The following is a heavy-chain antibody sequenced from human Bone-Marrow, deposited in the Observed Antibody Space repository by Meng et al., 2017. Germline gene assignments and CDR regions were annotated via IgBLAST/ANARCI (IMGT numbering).Heavy chain of an antibody. V-gene: IGHV1-46*01. Sequence: HVQLVESGAEMKEPGDTVTVSCNASGDTFTDDWPHWWRRALGQGLEWMGIINPSGGSTSYAQKFQGRVTMTRETSTRTVYMELSSLRSEDTAVYYCARAHSGTQLGYFDYWGQGTLVTVSS. CDR2: INPSGGST. D-gene: IGHD1-26*01. CDR1: GDTFTDDW. J-gene: IGHJ4*02. CDR3: ARAHSGTQLGYFDY.